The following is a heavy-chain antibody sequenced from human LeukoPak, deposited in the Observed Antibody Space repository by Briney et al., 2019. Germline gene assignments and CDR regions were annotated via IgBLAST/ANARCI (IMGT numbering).Heavy chain of an antibody. CDR1: GYSFTSYW. CDR2: IYPGDSDT. CDR3: ASTGNWNYNYYYYMDV. D-gene: IGHD1-20*01. Sequence: GESLKISCKGSGYSFTSYWIGWVRQMPGKGREWMGIIYPGDSDTRYSPSFQGQVTISADKSISTAYLQWSSLKASDTAMYYCASTGNWNYNYYYYMDVWGKGTTVTVSS. J-gene: IGHJ6*03. V-gene: IGHV5-51*01.